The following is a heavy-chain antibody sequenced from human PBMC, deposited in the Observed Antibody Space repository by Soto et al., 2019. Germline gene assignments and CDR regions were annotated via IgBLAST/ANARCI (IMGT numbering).Heavy chain of an antibody. V-gene: IGHV4-34*01. CDR2: INHSGST. CDR3: VRLKLGGLWLLLHYYYGMDV. Sequence: SETLSLTCAVYGGSFSGYYWSWIRQPPGKGLEWIGEINHSGSTNYNPSLKSRVTISVDTSKNQFSLKLSSVTAADTAVYYCVRLKLGGLWLLLHYYYGMDVWGQGTTVTVSS. J-gene: IGHJ6*02. D-gene: IGHD5-18*01. CDR1: GGSFSGYY.